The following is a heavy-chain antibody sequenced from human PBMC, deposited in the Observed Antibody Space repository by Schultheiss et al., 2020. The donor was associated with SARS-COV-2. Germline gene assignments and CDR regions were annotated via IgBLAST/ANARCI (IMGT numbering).Heavy chain of an antibody. CDR3: ARDLYDFWSGNAGEWFDP. CDR1: GYIFTGYY. CDR2: INPNSGGT. V-gene: IGHV1-2*02. D-gene: IGHD3-3*01. J-gene: IGHJ5*02. Sequence: ASVKVSCKASGYIFTGYYMHWVRQAPGQGLEWMGWINPNSGGTNYAQKFQGRVTMTRDTSISTAYMELSRLRSDDTAVYYCARDLYDFWSGNAGEWFDPWGQGTLVTVSS.